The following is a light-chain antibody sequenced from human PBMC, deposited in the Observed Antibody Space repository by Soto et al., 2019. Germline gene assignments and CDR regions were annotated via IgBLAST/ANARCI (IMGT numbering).Light chain of an antibody. CDR1: HSVGNY. J-gene: IGKJ4*01. CDR3: QQRSEWPRLT. Sequence: EIVLTQSPATLSLSPGESATLSCRASHSVGNYLTWYQQKPGQPPSLLIYDVSKRAPGIAARFSGSGSGVDFTLTISSLEPEDFAVYCCQQRSEWPRLTFGGGTRVEV. CDR2: DVS. V-gene: IGKV3-11*01.